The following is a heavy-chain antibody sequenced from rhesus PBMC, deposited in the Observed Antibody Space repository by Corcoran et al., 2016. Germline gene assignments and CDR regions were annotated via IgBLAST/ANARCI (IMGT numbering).Heavy chain of an antibody. V-gene: IGHV4-147*01. D-gene: IGHD1-44*01. J-gene: IGHJ4*01. Sequence: QVQLQESGPGLVKPSETLSLTCAVSGCSISSNYCSWIRQLPGKGLEWIGYIYGGSGSTSYNPSLKSRVTISTDTSKNQFSLKLSSVTAADTAVYYCARYGRGELRYDYWGQGVLVTVSS. CDR3: ARYGRGELRYDY. CDR1: GCSISSNY. CDR2: IYGGSGST.